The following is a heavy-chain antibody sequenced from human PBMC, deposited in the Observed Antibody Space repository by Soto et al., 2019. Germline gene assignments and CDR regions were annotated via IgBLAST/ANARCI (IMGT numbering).Heavy chain of an antibody. J-gene: IGHJ4*02. V-gene: IGHV4-59*01. CDR1: GGSISSYY. Sequence: SETLSLTCTVSGGSISSYYWSWIRQPPGKGLEWIGYIYYSGSTNYNPSLKSRVTISVDTSKNQFSLKLSSVTAADTAVYYCARAPHIGFGELWGHDYWGQGTLVTVSS. D-gene: IGHD3-10*01. CDR2: IYYSGST. CDR3: ARAPHIGFGELWGHDY.